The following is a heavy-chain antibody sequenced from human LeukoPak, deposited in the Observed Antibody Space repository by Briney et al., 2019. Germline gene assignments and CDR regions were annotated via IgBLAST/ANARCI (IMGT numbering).Heavy chain of an antibody. CDR3: VKGYSSWWYQGYYFDY. CDR1: GFTFSNYA. Sequence: GGSLRLSCSASGFTFSNYAIHWGRQAPGKGLEYVSGASNNGDSTYYADSVKGRFTISRDNSKNTVYLQISSLRAEDTAVYYCVKGYSSWWYQGYYFDYWGQGTLVTVSS. CDR2: ASNNGDST. D-gene: IGHD6-13*01. V-gene: IGHV3-64D*06. J-gene: IGHJ4*02.